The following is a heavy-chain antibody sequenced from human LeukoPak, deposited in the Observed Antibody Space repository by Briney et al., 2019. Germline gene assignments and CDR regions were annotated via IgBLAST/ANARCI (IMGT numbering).Heavy chain of an antibody. V-gene: IGHV1-2*02. CDR1: GFTLIDY. Sequence: ASVKVSCKASGFTLIDYIHWVRQDPRQGLQWMGWIKPNSGDTEYAQKFQGRVTMTRDTSISTVYMELSSLRSDDTAVYYCARADSVPAGDYHYWYMDVWGKGTRVTVSS. D-gene: IGHD6-13*01. J-gene: IGHJ6*03. CDR2: IKPNSGDT. CDR3: ARADSVPAGDYHYWYMDV.